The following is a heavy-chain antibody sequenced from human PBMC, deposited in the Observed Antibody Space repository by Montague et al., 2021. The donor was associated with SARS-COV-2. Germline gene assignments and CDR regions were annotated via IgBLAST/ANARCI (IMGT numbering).Heavy chain of an antibody. D-gene: IGHD1-1*01. Sequence: CAISGDSVSSNSATWTWVRQSPSRGLEWLGRTYYRSKWYNDYAVSVRGRVTINPDTSKNQFSLQLNSVTPEDTAIYYCTSGSEGNYNVMDVWGQGTTVTVSS. CDR3: TSGSEGNYNVMDV. V-gene: IGHV6-1*01. CDR2: TYYRSKWYN. J-gene: IGHJ6*02. CDR1: GDSVSSNSAT.